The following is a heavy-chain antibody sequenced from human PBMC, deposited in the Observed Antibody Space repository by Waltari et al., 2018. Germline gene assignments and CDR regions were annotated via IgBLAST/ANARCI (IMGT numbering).Heavy chain of an antibody. CDR1: NGSVSRATYY. V-gene: IGHV4-39*07. CDR3: VRGAGHFKPFDS. J-gene: IGHJ4*02. D-gene: IGHD3-10*01. Sequence: HLQLQESGPGLVKPSETLSLTCTVSNGSVSRATYYWGWIRQPPGKGLAWIATVYYDGYTYYNPSLKSRVTISLDTSKNQFSLKLTSVTAADTAVYYCVRGAGHFKPFDSWGQGTLVTVSS. CDR2: VYYDGYT.